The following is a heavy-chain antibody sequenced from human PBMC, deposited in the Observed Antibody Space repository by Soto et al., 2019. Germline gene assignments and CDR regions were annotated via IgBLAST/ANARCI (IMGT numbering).Heavy chain of an antibody. CDR3: ARAGDIVGAYYYYYGMDV. J-gene: IGHJ6*02. Sequence: SETLSLTCTVSGGSISSYYWSWIRQPPGKGLEWIGYIYYSGSTNYNPSLKSRVTISVDTSKNQFSLKLSSVTAADTAVYYCARAGDIVGAYYYYYGMDVWGQGTTVTVSS. CDR1: GGSISSYY. D-gene: IGHD1-26*01. V-gene: IGHV4-59*01. CDR2: IYYSGST.